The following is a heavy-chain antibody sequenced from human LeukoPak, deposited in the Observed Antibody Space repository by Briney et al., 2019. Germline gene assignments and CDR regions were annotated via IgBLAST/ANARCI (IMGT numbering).Heavy chain of an antibody. J-gene: IGHJ4*02. D-gene: IGHD2-15*01. CDR3: ASQNCSGGSCYFFFDY. Sequence: ASVKVSCKASGYTFTSHSINWLRQAPGQGLEWMGWINTNTGNPTYAQGFTGRFVFSLDTSVSTAYLQISSLKAEDTAVYYCASQNCSGGSCYFFFDYWGQGTLVTVSP. V-gene: IGHV7-4-1*02. CDR2: INTNTGNP. CDR1: GYTFTSHS.